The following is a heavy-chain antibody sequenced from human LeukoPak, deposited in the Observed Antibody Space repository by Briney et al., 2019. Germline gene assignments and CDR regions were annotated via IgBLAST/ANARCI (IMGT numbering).Heavy chain of an antibody. D-gene: IGHD3-22*01. CDR3: AKELGTMIDVY. V-gene: IGHV3-23*01. CDR2: ISGSGGST. J-gene: IGHJ4*02. CDR1: GFSFTNYA. Sequence: GGSLRLSCAASGFSFTNYAMSWVRQAPGKGLEWVSAISGSGGSTYLADSVKGRFTISRDNSKNTLFLQMNSLRAEDTAVYYCAKELGTMIDVYWGQGTLVTVSS.